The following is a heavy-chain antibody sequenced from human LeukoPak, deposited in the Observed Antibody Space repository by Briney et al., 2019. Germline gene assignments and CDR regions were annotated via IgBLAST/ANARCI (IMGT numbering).Heavy chain of an antibody. J-gene: IGHJ4*02. Sequence: GGSLRLSCAVSGFTFGSYTMNWVRQAPGKGLEWVSHISSTSTTFYADSVKGRFTTSRDNAKNLLYLQMNSLRDEDTAVYYCAAAGDYWGQGTLVTVSS. CDR2: ISSTSTT. CDR3: AAAGDY. D-gene: IGHD3-10*01. V-gene: IGHV3-48*02. CDR1: GFTFGSYT.